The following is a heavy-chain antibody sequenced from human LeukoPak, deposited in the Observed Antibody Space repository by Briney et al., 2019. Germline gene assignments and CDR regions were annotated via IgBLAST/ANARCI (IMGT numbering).Heavy chain of an antibody. D-gene: IGHD6-19*01. CDR3: ASDSSGWYRVYYGMDV. CDR2: INHSGST. V-gene: IGHV4-34*01. Sequence: SETLSLTCAVYGGSFSGYYWSWIRQPPGKGLEWIGEINHSGSTNYNPSLKSRVTISVDTSKNQFSLKLSSVTAADTSVYYCASDSSGWYRVYYGMDVWGQGTTVTVSS. CDR1: GGSFSGYY. J-gene: IGHJ6*02.